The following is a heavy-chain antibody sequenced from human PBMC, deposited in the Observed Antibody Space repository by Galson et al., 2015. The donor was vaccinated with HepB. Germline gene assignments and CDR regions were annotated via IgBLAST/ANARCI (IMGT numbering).Heavy chain of an antibody. CDR3: ARDLRYWYYDFWSGSHPPFDY. CDR1: GFPFSSYG. CDR2: IWYDGSNK. Sequence: LRLSCAASGFPFSSYGMHWVRQAPGKGLEWVAVIWYDGSNKYYADSVKGRFTISRDNSKNTLYLQMNSLRAEDTAVYYCARDLRYWYYDFWSGSHPPFDYWGQGTLVTVSS. D-gene: IGHD3-3*01. V-gene: IGHV3-33*01. J-gene: IGHJ4*02.